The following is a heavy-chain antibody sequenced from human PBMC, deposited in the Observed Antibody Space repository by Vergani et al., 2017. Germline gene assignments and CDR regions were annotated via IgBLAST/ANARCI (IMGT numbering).Heavy chain of an antibody. J-gene: IGHJ6*02. V-gene: IGHV4-30-4*08. CDR1: GGSISSGDYY. CDR2: IYYSGST. Sequence: QVQLQESGPGLVKPSQTLSLTCTVSGGSISSGDYYWSWIRQHPGKGLEWIGYIYYSGSTYYNPSLKSRVTMSVDTSKSQFSLKLRSVTAADTAVYFCARVMYRDEASTGYRLEGMDIWGQGTTVTISS. CDR3: ARVMYRDEASTGYRLEGMDI. D-gene: IGHD3-9*01.